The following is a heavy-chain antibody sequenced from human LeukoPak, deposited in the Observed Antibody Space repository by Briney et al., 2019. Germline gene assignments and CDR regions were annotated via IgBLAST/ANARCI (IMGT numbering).Heavy chain of an antibody. V-gene: IGHV3-49*04. Sequence: GRSLRLSCTASGFTFGDYAMSWVRQAPGKGLEWVGFIRSKAYGGTTEYAASVKGRFTISRDDSKSIAYLQMNSLKTEDTAVYYCTRDMTIDAFDIWGQGTMVTVSS. CDR2: IRSKAYGGTT. D-gene: IGHD4/OR15-4a*01. J-gene: IGHJ3*02. CDR1: GFTFGDYA. CDR3: TRDMTIDAFDI.